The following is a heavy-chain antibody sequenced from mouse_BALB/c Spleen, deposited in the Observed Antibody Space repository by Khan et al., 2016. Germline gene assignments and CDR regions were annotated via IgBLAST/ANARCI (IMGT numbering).Heavy chain of an antibody. J-gene: IGHJ2*01. CDR2: IHYSGTT. Sequence: EVKLEESGPGLVKPSQSLSLTCTVSDYSITNDYAWNWIRQFPGNKLEWMGYIHYSGTTRSNPSLKSRISITRDTSKNQFFLQLNSVTAEDTATYYCARSGFDFGSRYYFDYWGQGTTLSVSS. CDR3: ARSGFDFGSRYYFDY. CDR1: DYSITNDYA. V-gene: IGHV3-2*02. D-gene: IGHD1-1*01.